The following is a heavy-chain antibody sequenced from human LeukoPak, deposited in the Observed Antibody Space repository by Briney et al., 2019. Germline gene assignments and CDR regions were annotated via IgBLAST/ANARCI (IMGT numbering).Heavy chain of an antibody. J-gene: IGHJ4*02. Sequence: PGGSLRLSCAASGFTFSSYAMHWVRQAPGKGLEWVAVISYDGSNKYYADSVKGRFTISRDNSKNTLYLQMNSLRAEDTAVYYCARGDGGSNYVIDYWGQGSLVTVSS. CDR1: GFTFSSYA. D-gene: IGHD4-11*01. CDR2: ISYDGSNK. CDR3: ARGDGGSNYVIDY. V-gene: IGHV3-30*04.